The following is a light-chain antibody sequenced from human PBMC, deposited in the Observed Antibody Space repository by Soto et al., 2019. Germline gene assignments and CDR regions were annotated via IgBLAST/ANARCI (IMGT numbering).Light chain of an antibody. CDR3: SSYTSSSTRV. Sequence: QSALTQPASVSGSPGQSITISCTGTSSDVGAYNYVSWYQQHPGKAPKLMIYEVSNRASGVSNRFSGSKSGNTASLTISGLQAEDEADYYCSSYTSSSTRVFGGGTKVTVL. CDR1: SSDVGAYNY. CDR2: EVS. V-gene: IGLV2-14*01. J-gene: IGLJ2*01.